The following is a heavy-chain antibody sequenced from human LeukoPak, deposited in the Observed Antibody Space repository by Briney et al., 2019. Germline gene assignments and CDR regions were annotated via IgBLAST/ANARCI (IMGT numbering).Heavy chain of an antibody. CDR3: AKDDAWVRYQD. CDR2: ISYDGSNK. J-gene: IGHJ4*02. CDR1: GFTFSSYA. Sequence: GGSLRLSCAASGFTFSSYAMHWVRQAPGKGLEWVAVISYDGSNKYYADSVKGRFTISRDNSKNTLDLQMNSLRAEDTAVYYCAKDDAWVRYQDWGQGTLVTVSS. V-gene: IGHV3-30*04. D-gene: IGHD5-12*01.